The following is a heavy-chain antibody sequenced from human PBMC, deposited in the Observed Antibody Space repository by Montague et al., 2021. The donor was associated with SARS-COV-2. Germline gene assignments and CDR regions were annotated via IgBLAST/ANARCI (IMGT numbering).Heavy chain of an antibody. Sequence: PALVKPTQTLTLTCTFSGFSLSTSGVGVGWIRQPPGKALEWLALIYWDDDKRYSPSLKSRLTITKDTSKNQVVLTMTNMDPVDTATYYCAHRRWLLLSDDFDVWGQGTMVTVSS. CDR1: GFSLSTSGVG. CDR2: IYWDDDK. V-gene: IGHV2-5*02. CDR3: AHRRWLLLSDDFDV. D-gene: IGHD1-26*01. J-gene: IGHJ3*01.